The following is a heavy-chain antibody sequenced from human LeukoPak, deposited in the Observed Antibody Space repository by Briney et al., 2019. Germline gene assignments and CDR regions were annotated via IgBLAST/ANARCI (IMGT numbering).Heavy chain of an antibody. D-gene: IGHD1-26*01. V-gene: IGHV4-59*01. CDR2: IYYSGTT. Sequence: SETLSLTCTVSGGSINNYYWSWIRQPPGKGLEWIGYIYYSGTTKYNPSLSSRVTISVDTSKNQFSLNLTSVTAADTAVYYCAREGIRGSYYTDWGRGTLVIVFS. CDR1: GGSINNYY. CDR3: AREGIRGSYYTD. J-gene: IGHJ1*01.